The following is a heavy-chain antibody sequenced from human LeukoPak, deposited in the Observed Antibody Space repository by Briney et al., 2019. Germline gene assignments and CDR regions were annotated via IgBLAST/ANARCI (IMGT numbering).Heavy chain of an antibody. CDR3: ARGRQDVTMIVVVMTAVSYYLDV. D-gene: IGHD3-22*01. J-gene: IGHJ6*03. CDR2: MNPSGST. V-gene: IGHV4-34*01. CDR1: GGSFSGYY. Sequence: SETLSLTCAVYGGSFSGYYWTWVRQTPEKGLEWIGEMNPSGSTSYNPSLKSRVTISVDTSKNQFSLKLSSVTAADTAVYYCARGRQDVTMIVVVMTAVSYYLDVWGKGTTVTVS.